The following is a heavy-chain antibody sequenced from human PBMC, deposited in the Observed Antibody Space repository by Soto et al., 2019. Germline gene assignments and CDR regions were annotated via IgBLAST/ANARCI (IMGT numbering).Heavy chain of an antibody. Sequence: QVQLVESGGGLVKPGGSLRLSCGASGFSFSDYYMSWVRQAQGKGLEWMSYISSSGSTIFYAPSVKGRFTISRDNAQNSLDLQMDRLRAEDTVVYFCARGGYCSGGRCLWKSTGMDVWGRGTTVTVSS. CDR2: ISSSGSTI. CDR3: ARGGYCSGGRCLWKSTGMDV. J-gene: IGHJ6*02. V-gene: IGHV3-11*01. CDR1: GFSFSDYY. D-gene: IGHD2-15*01.